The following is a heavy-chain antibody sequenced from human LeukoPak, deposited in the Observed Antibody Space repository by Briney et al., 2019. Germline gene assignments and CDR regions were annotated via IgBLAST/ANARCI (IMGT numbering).Heavy chain of an antibody. D-gene: IGHD4-17*01. CDR1: GYTLTELS. J-gene: IGHJ4*02. CDR3: ATQMGATVTTGGFDY. CDR2: FDPEDGET. Sequence: ASVKVSCKVSGYTLTELSMHWVRQAPGKGLEWMGGFDPEDGETIYAQKFQGRVTMTEDTSTDTAYMELSSLRSEDTAVYYCATQMGATVTTGGFDYWGQGTLVTVSS. V-gene: IGHV1-24*01.